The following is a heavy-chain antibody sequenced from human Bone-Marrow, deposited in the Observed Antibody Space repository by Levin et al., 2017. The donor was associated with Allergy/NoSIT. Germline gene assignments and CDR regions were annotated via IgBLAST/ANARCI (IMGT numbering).Heavy chain of an antibody. J-gene: IGHJ4*02. CDR1: GFTFSSYG. CDR3: AKDQSKDYYGSGFFDY. D-gene: IGHD3-10*01. CDR2: ISYDGSHQ. V-gene: IGHV3-30*18. Sequence: GGSLRLSCAASGFTFSSYGMHWVRQAPGKGLEWVAVISYDGSHQNYADSVNGRFTISRDNSKNTLFLQMHSLTAADTAVYFCAKDQSKDYYGSGFFDYWGQGTLVTVSS.